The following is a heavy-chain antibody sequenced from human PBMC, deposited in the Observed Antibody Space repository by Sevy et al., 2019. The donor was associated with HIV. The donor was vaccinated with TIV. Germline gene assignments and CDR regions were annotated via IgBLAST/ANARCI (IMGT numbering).Heavy chain of an antibody. Sequence: GGSLRLSCAASGFMFNNYGMHWVRQAPGKGLEWVGVIWYDGSNKYYADSVKGRFTISRDNSRATVFLHMNSLRAEDASVYYCARVLGYSFGSGTIDYWGQGTLVTVSS. V-gene: IGHV3-33*01. CDR2: IWYDGSNK. CDR3: ARVLGYSFGSGTIDY. D-gene: IGHD3-10*01. CDR1: GFMFNNYG. J-gene: IGHJ4*02.